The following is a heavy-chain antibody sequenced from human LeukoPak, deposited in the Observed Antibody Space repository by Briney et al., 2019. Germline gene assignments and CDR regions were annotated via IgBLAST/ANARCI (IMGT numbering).Heavy chain of an antibody. CDR2: IIPILGIA. V-gene: IGHV1-69*02. D-gene: IGHD2-2*02. CDR1: GGTFSSYT. CDR3: ARGYCSSTSCYTWYYYMDV. Sequence: SVKVSCKASGGTFSSYTISWVRQAPGQGLEWMGRIIPILGIANYAQKFQGRVTITADKPTSTAYMELSSLRSEDTAVYYCARGYCSSTSCYTWYYYMDVWGKGTTVTVSS. J-gene: IGHJ6*03.